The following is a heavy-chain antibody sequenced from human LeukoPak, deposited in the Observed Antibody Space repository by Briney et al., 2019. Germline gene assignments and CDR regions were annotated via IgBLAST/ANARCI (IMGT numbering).Heavy chain of an antibody. Sequence: AGGSLRLSCAASGFTFSSYGMSWVRQAPGKGLEWVSNIIGSGGSTYYADSVKGRFTISRDNSKNTLYLQMNSLRAEDTAVYYCAELGITMIGGVWGKGTTVTISS. CDR3: AELGITMIGGV. D-gene: IGHD3-10*02. CDR2: IIGSGGST. CDR1: GFTFSSYG. J-gene: IGHJ6*04. V-gene: IGHV3-23*01.